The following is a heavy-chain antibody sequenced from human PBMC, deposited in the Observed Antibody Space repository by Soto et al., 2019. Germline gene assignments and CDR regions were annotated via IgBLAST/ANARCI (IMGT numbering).Heavy chain of an antibody. CDR1: GYTFTSYG. CDR3: ASRGERGYSGYEYYYYYMDV. D-gene: IGHD5-12*01. V-gene: IGHV1-18*01. CDR2: ISAYNGNT. Sequence: ASVKVSCKASGYTFTSYGISWVRQAPGQGLEWMGWISAYNGNTNYAQKLQGRVTMTTDTSTSTAYMELRSLRSEDTAVYYCASRGERGYSGYEYYYYYMDVWGKGTTVTVSS. J-gene: IGHJ6*03.